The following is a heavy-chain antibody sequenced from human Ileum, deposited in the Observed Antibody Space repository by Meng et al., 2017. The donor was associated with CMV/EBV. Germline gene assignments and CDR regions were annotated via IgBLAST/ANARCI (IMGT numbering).Heavy chain of an antibody. CDR2: IYYSGLS. Sequence: TLSLTCTVSGDSIISGGYYWTWIRQPPGKGLEWIGYIYYSGLSYYSPSLKSRLTISVDKSKNQFSLKLTSVTAADTAVYYCAKKLDYWGRGTLVTVSS. CDR3: AKKLDY. V-gene: IGHV4-31*03. J-gene: IGHJ4*02. CDR1: GDSIISGGYY.